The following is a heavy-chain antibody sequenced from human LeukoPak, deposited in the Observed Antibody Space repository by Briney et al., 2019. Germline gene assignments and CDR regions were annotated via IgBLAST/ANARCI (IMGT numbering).Heavy chain of an antibody. D-gene: IGHD3-22*01. CDR3: ARGNYESSGYYYVFDY. J-gene: IGHJ4*02. V-gene: IGHV3-48*02. CDR2: FSACSRTI. CDR1: GFTFSNYP. Sequence: PGGSLRLSCAASGFTFSNYPMNWVRQAPGKGLEWVSYFSACSRTIYYADSVKGRFTISRDNAKNSLYLQMNSLRDEDTAVYYCARGNYESSGYYYVFDYWGQGTLVTVSS.